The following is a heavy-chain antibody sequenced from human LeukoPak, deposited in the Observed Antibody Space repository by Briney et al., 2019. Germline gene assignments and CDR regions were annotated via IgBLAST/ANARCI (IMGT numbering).Heavy chain of an antibody. CDR2: IRSKAYGETA. CDR1: GFTFGDYA. D-gene: IGHD4-11*01. J-gene: IGHJ4*02. V-gene: IGHV3-49*03. Sequence: GGSLRLSCTASGFTFGDYAMSWIRQAPGKGLEWVGFIRSKAYGETADYAASVKGRFTISRDDSKAIAYLQMNSLKTEDTAVYHCTRDRGAYSLYDYWGQGTLVTVSS. CDR3: TRDRGAYSLYDY.